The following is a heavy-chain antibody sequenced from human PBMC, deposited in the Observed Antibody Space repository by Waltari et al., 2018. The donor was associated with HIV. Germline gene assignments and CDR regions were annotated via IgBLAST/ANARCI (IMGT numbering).Heavy chain of an antibody. D-gene: IGHD3-22*01. CDR3: AREYFYESSGYYYRSTFDY. CDR1: GFTFSSHW. J-gene: IGHJ4*02. CDR2: IKPDGSET. Sequence: EVQLVESGGGLVQPGESLRLSCAAPGFTFSSHWMSWVRQAPGKGLEWVANIKPDGSETYYVDSVKGRFTISRDNAKTSLYLQMNSLRAEDTAVYFCAREYFYESSGYYYRSTFDYWGQGTLVTVSS. V-gene: IGHV3-7*01.